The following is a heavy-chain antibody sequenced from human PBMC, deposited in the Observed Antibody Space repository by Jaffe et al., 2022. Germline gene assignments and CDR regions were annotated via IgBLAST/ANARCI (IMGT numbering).Heavy chain of an antibody. J-gene: IGHJ4*02. CDR2: ISWNSGSI. Sequence: EVQLVESGGGLVQPGRSLRLSCAASGFTFDDYAMHWVRQAPGKGLEWVSGISWNSGSIGYADSVKGRFTISRDNAKNSLYLQMNSLRAEDTALYYCAKDMKHDYIWGSYRPGFDYWGQGTLVTVSS. CDR1: GFTFDDYA. CDR3: AKDMKHDYIWGSYRPGFDY. V-gene: IGHV3-9*01. D-gene: IGHD3-16*02.